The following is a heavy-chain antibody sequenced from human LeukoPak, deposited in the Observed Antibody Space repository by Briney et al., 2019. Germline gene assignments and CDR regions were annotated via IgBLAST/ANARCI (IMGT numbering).Heavy chain of an antibody. J-gene: IGHJ5*02. CDR1: GYSISSGYY. CDR2: IYHSGST. CDR3: ARVGGNWFGP. Sequence: TSETLSLTCTVSGYSISSGYYWGWIRQPPGKGLEWIGSIYHSGSTYYNPSLKSRVTISVDTSKNQFSLKLSSVTAADTAVYYCARVGGNWFGPWGQGTLVTVSS. V-gene: IGHV4-38-2*02. D-gene: IGHD3-16*01.